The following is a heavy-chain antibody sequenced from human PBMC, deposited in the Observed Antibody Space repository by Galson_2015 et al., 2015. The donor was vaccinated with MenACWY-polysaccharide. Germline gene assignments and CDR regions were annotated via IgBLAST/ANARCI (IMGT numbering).Heavy chain of an antibody. V-gene: IGHV3-33*01. Sequence: SLRLSCAASGFTFSNYGMHWVRQAPGKGLEWVAGIWNGGDHKYYAESVKGRFSISRDNSKNTLYLQMNSLRVEDMAVYFCARDISSKLYDYWGQGTLVTVSS. CDR2: IWNGGDHK. CDR3: ARDISSKLYDY. CDR1: GFTFSNYG. J-gene: IGHJ4*02. D-gene: IGHD3-3*02.